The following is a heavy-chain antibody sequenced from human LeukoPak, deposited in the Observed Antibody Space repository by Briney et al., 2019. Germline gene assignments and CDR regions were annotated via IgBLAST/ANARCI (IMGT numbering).Heavy chain of an antibody. CDR2: ISWDGGST. J-gene: IGHJ4*02. CDR1: GFTFDDYT. Sequence: PGGSLRLSCAASGFTFDDYTMHWVRQAPGEGLEWVSLISWDGGSTYYADSVKGRFTISRDNSKNSLYLQMNSLRTEDTALYYCAKDRGSIAAAVSAFDYWGQGTLVTVSS. CDR3: AKDRGSIAAAVSAFDY. D-gene: IGHD6-13*01. V-gene: IGHV3-43*01.